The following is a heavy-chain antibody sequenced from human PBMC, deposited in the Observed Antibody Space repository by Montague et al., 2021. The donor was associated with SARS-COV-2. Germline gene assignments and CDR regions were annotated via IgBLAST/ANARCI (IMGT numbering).Heavy chain of an antibody. J-gene: IGHJ3*02. CDR1: GGSITGYY. Sequence: SETLSLTCTVSGGSITGYYWSWLRRSPGKGLEWIAYIYDGGAVNXNPSLGSRVTISTDTSKNQLSLKVNSVTAADTAVYYCVRDRPYGGPRGAYDIWGQGTVVTVSS. CDR3: VRDRPYGGPRGAYDI. CDR2: IYDGGAV. D-gene: IGHD4-23*01. V-gene: IGHV4-59*01.